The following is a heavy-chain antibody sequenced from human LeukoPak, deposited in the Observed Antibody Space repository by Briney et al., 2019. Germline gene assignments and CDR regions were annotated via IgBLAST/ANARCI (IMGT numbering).Heavy chain of an antibody. CDR1: GFTFSSYG. CDR2: IWYDGSNK. V-gene: IGHV3-33*01. J-gene: IGHJ4*02. CDR3: ARDKSSSTNLFDY. D-gene: IGHD2-2*01. Sequence: GGSLRLSCAASGFTFSSYGMHWVRQAPGKGLEWVAVIWYDGSNKYYADSVKGRFTTSRDNSKNTLYLQMNSLRAEDTAVYYCARDKSSSTNLFDYWGQGTLVTVSS.